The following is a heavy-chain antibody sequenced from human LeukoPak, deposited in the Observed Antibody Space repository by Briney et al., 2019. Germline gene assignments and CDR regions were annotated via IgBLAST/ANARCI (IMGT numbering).Heavy chain of an antibody. D-gene: IGHD3-22*01. Sequence: GGSLRLSCAASGFTFSSYSMNWVRQAPGKGLEWVSSISSSSSYIYYADSVKGRFTISRDNAKNSLYLQMNSLRAEDMAVYYCARGLRKYYDSSGYSSWGQGTLVTVSS. CDR2: ISSSSSYI. CDR3: ARGLRKYYDSSGYSS. V-gene: IGHV3-21*01. J-gene: IGHJ5*02. CDR1: GFTFSSYS.